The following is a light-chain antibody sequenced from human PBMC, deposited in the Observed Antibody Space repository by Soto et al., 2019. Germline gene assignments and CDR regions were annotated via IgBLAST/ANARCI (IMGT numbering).Light chain of an antibody. V-gene: IGKV3-11*01. CDR1: QSVSNY. CDR2: DAS. J-gene: IGKJ2*01. Sequence: ENVLTQSPATLSLSPGERATLSCRASQSVSNYVAWYQQKPGQAPRLLIYDASNRATGVPARFSGSGSGTDFTLTISSLEPEDFAVYYCQQYYSIPFTFGQGTKLEI. CDR3: QQYYSIPFT.